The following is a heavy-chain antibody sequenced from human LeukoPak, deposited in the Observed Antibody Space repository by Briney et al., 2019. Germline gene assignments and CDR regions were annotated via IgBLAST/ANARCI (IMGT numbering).Heavy chain of an antibody. CDR1: GGSIGSSTYY. CDR2: IYYSGST. V-gene: IGHV4-39*01. Sequence: SSETLSLTCTVSGGSIGSSTYYWGWIRQPPGKGLEWIGSIYYSGSTHYNPSLKSRVTISVDTSKNQFSLKLSSVTAADTAVYYYARNYYGSGSYHTDYWGQGTLVTVSS. CDR3: ARNYYGSGSYHTDY. J-gene: IGHJ4*02. D-gene: IGHD3-10*01.